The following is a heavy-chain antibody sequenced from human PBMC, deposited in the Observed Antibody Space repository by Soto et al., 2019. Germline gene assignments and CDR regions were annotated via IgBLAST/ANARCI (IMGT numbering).Heavy chain of an antibody. D-gene: IGHD4-4*01. CDR3: ARDNFPGDDYSNSEYYYYGMDV. V-gene: IGHV4-28*03. CDR1: GYSISSSNW. Sequence: PSETLSLTCAVSGYSISSSNWWGWIRQPPGKGLEWIGYIYYSGSTYYNPSLKSRVTMSVDTSKNQFSLKLSSVTAADTAVYYCARDNFPGDDYSNSEYYYYGMDVWGQGTKVTVSS. CDR2: IYYSGST. J-gene: IGHJ6*02.